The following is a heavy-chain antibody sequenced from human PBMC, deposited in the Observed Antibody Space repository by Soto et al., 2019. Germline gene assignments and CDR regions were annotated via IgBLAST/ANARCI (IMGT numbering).Heavy chain of an antibody. CDR1: GFTFSDYG. D-gene: IGHD5-12*01. V-gene: IGHV3-33*06. J-gene: IGHJ4*02. CDR2: IWFDGTNK. Sequence: PGGSLRLSCAASGFTFSDYGVHWVRQAPGKGLEWVAVIWFDGTNKYYADSVKGRFTISRDNSKNTLYLQMNSLRAEDTAVYYCTKDAHPDGFWDFDYWGQGTPVTVSS. CDR3: TKDAHPDGFWDFDY.